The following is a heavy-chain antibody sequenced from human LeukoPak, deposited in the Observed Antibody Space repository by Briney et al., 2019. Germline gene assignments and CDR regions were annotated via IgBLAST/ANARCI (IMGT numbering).Heavy chain of an antibody. CDR3: ARGRRYCSSTSCFLYYYYMDV. Sequence: SETLSLTCAVYGGSFSGYYWSWIRQPPGKGLEWIGEINHSGSTNYNPSLKSRVTISVDTSKNQFSLKLSSVTAADTAVYYCARGRRYCSSTSCFLYYYYMDVWGKGTTVTVSS. CDR2: INHSGST. D-gene: IGHD2-2*01. CDR1: GGSFSGYY. J-gene: IGHJ6*03. V-gene: IGHV4-34*01.